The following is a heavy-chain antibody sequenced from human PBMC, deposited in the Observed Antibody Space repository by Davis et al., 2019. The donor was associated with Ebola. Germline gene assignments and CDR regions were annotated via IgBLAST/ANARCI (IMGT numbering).Heavy chain of an antibody. D-gene: IGHD6-13*01. CDR1: GYTFTDFH. Sequence: ASVQVSCKASGYTFTDFHIHWVRQAPGQGLEWMGGINANSGVTDFAQKFQGRVTIPRDTSISTVYMQLSSLTSDDTAVYYCARVAVTGIGYFHHWGQGTLVTVSS. CDR2: INANSGVT. V-gene: IGHV1-2*02. J-gene: IGHJ1*01. CDR3: ARVAVTGIGYFHH.